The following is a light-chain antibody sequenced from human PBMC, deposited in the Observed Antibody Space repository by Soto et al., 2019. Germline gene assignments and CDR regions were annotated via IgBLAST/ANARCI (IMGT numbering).Light chain of an antibody. Sequence: EIALTQSPATLSLSPGERAALSCWASQSVNRYLVWYQQKPGQAPRLLMYDASKRATGIPARFSGSGSGTDFTLTISSLEPEDFAVYYCQQRDIWPWTFGQGTKVDI. V-gene: IGKV3-11*01. CDR2: DAS. CDR3: QQRDIWPWT. CDR1: QSVNRY. J-gene: IGKJ1*01.